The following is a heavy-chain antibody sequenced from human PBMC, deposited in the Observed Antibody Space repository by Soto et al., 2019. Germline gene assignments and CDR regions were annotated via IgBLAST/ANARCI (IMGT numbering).Heavy chain of an antibody. J-gene: IGHJ4*02. V-gene: IGHV3-53*01. D-gene: IGHD2-15*01. CDR2: LYTGGTI. CDR3: ARGCGGGSCYSDWDY. CDR1: GFSVSSKY. Sequence: GGSLRLSCAASGFSVSSKYMSWVRQAPDKGLEWVSVLYTGGTIFYTDSVRGRFTISRNSSNNTLYLQMNSLRTEDTAVYYCARGCGGGSCYSDWDYWGQGTLVTVSS.